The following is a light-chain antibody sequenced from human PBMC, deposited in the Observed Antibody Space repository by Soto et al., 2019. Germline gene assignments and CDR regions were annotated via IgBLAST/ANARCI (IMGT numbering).Light chain of an antibody. CDR1: QSVSSY. CDR3: QQRSNWIT. CDR2: DAS. J-gene: IGKJ5*01. V-gene: IGKV3-11*01. Sequence: EIVLTQSPATLSLSPGERATLSCRASQSVSSYVAWYQQKPGQAPRPLIYDASNRATGIPARFSGSGSGTDFTLTISSLEPEDFAVYYCQQRSNWITFGQGTRLEIK.